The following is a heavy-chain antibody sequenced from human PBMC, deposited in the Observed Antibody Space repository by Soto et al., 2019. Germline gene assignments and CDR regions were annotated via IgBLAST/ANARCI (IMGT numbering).Heavy chain of an antibody. Sequence: GGSLRLSGAAAGFTFSSYGMQRDRQAPGKGLERVAAISYDGSNKYYAESVKGRFTISRENAKKTRYLQMNRLREEDTDVYYCAKAVAAQSMVTRALRVDVWGQG. J-gene: IGHJ6*02. CDR3: AKAVAAQSMVTRALRVDV. D-gene: IGHD2-15*01. CDR1: GFTFSSYG. CDR2: ISYDGSNK. V-gene: IGHV3-30*18.